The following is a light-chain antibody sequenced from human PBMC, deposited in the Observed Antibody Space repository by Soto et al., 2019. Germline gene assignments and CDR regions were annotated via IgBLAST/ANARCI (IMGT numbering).Light chain of an antibody. CDR1: QSISTW. J-gene: IGKJ1*01. V-gene: IGKV1-5*01. CDR2: EAT. Sequence: DIQMTQSPSTLSASVGDRVTITCRASQSISTWLAWYQQKPGKAPQLLIFEATTLETVVPSRFSGSGSGTDFALPITSLQPDDLATYYCQQYSTYWTFGQGTKVEVK. CDR3: QQYSTYWT.